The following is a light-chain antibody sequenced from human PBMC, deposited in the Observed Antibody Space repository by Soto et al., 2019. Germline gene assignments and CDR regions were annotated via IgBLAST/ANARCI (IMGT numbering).Light chain of an antibody. CDR3: QQRRGA. V-gene: IGKV3-11*01. CDR2: DAS. J-gene: IGKJ4*01. Sequence: EIVLTQSPGTLSLSPGERATLSCRASQSINSYLAWYQQKPGQAPRLLIYDASNRATGIPARFSGSGSGTDFTLTISSLEPEDFAVYYCQQRRGAFGGGTKV. CDR1: QSINSY.